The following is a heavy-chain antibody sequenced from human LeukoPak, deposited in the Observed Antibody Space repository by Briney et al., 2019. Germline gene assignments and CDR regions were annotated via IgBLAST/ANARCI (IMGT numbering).Heavy chain of an antibody. CDR3: ARDRTHYYDSSGLDAFDI. CDR2: IYSGGST. V-gene: IGHV3-53*01. CDR1: GGSFSGYY. Sequence: ETLSLTCAVYGGSFSGYYWSWVRQAPGKGLEWVSVIYSGGSTYYADSVKGRFTISRDNSKNTLYLQMNSLRAEDTAVYYCARDRTHYYDSSGLDAFDIWGQGTMVTVSS. D-gene: IGHD3-22*01. J-gene: IGHJ3*02.